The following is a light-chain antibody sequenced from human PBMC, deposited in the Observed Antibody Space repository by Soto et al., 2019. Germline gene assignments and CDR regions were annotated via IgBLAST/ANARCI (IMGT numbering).Light chain of an antibody. CDR3: CSYAGSSTFHV. V-gene: IGLV2-23*01. CDR1: SSDVGSYNL. Sequence: QSALTQPASVSGSPGQSITISCTGTSSDVGSYNLVSWYQQHPGKAPKLMIYEGSKRPSGVSNRFSGSKSGNTASLTISGLQAEDEADYYCCSYAGSSTFHVFGTGTKLTL. CDR2: EGS. J-gene: IGLJ1*01.